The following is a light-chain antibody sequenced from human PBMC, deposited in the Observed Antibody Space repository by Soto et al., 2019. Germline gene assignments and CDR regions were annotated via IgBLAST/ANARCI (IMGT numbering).Light chain of an antibody. CDR1: QSVSSY. Sequence: EIVMTPSPATLSVSPGERATLSCRASQSVSSYLAWYQQKPGQAPRLLIYDASNRATGIPARFSGSGSGTDFTLTISSLEPEDFAVYYCQQRSNWPPDFGQGTRLEIK. V-gene: IGKV3-11*01. CDR3: QQRSNWPPD. CDR2: DAS. J-gene: IGKJ5*01.